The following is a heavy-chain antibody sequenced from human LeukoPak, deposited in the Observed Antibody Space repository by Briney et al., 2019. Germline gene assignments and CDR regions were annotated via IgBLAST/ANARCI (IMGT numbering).Heavy chain of an antibody. D-gene: IGHD2-21*02. CDR3: ARDSLLYCGGDCYFDY. J-gene: IGHJ4*02. V-gene: IGHV1-2*02. Sequence: ASVKVSCRASGYTFTDYYMHWVRQAPGQRLEWMGWIDPNSGGTNYAQKFQGRVTMTRDTSISTAYMELYSLTSDDTAVYYCARDSLLYCGGDCYFDYWGQGTLVTVSS. CDR2: IDPNSGGT. CDR1: GYTFTDYY.